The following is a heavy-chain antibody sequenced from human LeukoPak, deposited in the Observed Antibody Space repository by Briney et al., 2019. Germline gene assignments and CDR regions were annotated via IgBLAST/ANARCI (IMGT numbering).Heavy chain of an antibody. V-gene: IGHV3-23*01. D-gene: IGHD3-10*01. J-gene: IGHJ4*02. Sequence: GGSLRLSCAASGFTFSDYAMSWVRQAPGTGLEWVSTISGSGGSTYYADSVKGRFTISRDNSKNTLYLQMNSLGAEDTAVYYCASTYYYGSGFYFDYWGQGTLVTVSS. CDR2: ISGSGGST. CDR1: GFTFSDYA. CDR3: ASTYYYGSGFYFDY.